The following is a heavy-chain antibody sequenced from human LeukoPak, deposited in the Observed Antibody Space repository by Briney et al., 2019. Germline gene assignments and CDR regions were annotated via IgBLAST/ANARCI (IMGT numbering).Heavy chain of an antibody. Sequence: SETLSLTCAVYGGSFSGYYWSWIRQPPGKGLEWIGEVNHSGSTNYNPSLRSGVTISVDTSKNQFSLKLSSVTAADTAVYYCARVGRDSSPPLTSVYYYMDVWGKGTTVTVSS. CDR2: VNHSGST. D-gene: IGHD6-13*01. V-gene: IGHV4-34*01. CDR3: ARVGRDSSPPLTSVYYYMDV. J-gene: IGHJ6*03. CDR1: GGSFSGYY.